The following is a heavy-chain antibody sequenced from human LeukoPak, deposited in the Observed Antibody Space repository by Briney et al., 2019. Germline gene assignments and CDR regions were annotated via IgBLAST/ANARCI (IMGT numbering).Heavy chain of an antibody. CDR2: IIPIFGIA. D-gene: IGHD3-22*01. J-gene: IGHJ4*02. CDR3: ASGYDSSGYYLDLDY. Sequence: SVKVSCKASGGTFSSYAISWVRQAPGQGLEWMGRIIPIFGIANYAQKFQGRVTITADKSTSTAYMELSSLRSEDTAVYYCASGYDSSGYYLDLDYWGQGTLVTVSS. V-gene: IGHV1-69*04. CDR1: GGTFSSYA.